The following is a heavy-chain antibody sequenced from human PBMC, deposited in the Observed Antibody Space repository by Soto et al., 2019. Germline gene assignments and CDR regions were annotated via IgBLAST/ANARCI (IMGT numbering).Heavy chain of an antibody. CDR3: EKQESDWNDHFDS. D-gene: IGHD1-1*01. V-gene: IGHV3-30*18. Sequence: QVQLVESGGGVVQPGRSLRLSCAASGFSFSSYGMHLVRQAPGKGLEWVAMISYDGTDEYYADSVKGRFTISRDNSKNAVYLQMNSLRAEDKAVYYCEKQESDWNDHFDSWGQGTLVTVSS. J-gene: IGHJ4*02. CDR2: ISYDGTDE. CDR1: GFSFSSYG.